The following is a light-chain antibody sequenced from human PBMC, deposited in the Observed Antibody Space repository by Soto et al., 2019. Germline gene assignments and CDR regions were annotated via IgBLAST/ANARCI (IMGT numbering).Light chain of an antibody. Sequence: QSALTQPASVSGSPGESITISCSGTSNDVGRYNYVSWYQQHPGKVPKLLIYEVSQRPSGISNRLSGSKSGNTASLTISGLQAEDEADYFCSSYTRNSTVAFGGGTKLTV. CDR3: SSYTRNSTVA. CDR1: SNDVGRYNY. CDR2: EVS. V-gene: IGLV2-14*03. J-gene: IGLJ2*01.